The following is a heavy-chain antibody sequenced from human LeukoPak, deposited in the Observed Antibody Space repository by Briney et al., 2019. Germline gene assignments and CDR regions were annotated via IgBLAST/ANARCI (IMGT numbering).Heavy chain of an antibody. J-gene: IGHJ5*02. D-gene: IGHD1-26*01. V-gene: IGHV3-53*01. CDR1: GFTVSSNY. Sequence: GGSLRLSCAASGFTVSSNYMNWVRQAPGKGLEWVSVIYSSGSTYYADSVKGRFTISRDNSKNTLYLQMNSLRVEDTAVYYCARGRSYDLFDPWGQGTPVTVSS. CDR2: IYSSGST. CDR3: ARGRSYDLFDP.